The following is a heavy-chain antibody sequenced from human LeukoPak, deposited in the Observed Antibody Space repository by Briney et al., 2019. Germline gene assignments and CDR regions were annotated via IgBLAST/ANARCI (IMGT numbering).Heavy chain of an antibody. CDR2: INHSGST. Sequence: SETLSLTCAVYGGSSSGYYWSWIRQPPGKGLEWIGEINHSGSTNYNPSLKSRVTISVDTSKNQFSLKLSSVTAADTAVYYCARALTDYGGNTRNFDYWGQGTLVTVSS. CDR3: ARALTDYGGNTRNFDY. V-gene: IGHV4-34*01. CDR1: GGSSSGYY. J-gene: IGHJ4*02. D-gene: IGHD4-23*01.